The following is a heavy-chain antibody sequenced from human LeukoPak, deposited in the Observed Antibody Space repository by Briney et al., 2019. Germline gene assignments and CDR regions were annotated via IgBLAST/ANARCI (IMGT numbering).Heavy chain of an antibody. V-gene: IGHV3-23*01. Sequence: GGSLRLSCAASGFTFNSYAMGWVRRAPGKGLEWVSAISGSGGSTYYADSVKGRFTISRDNSKNTLHLQMNSLRAEDTAIYYCAKDSRYSGSYYGFDYWGQGTLVTVSS. CDR3: AKDSRYSGSYYGFDY. CDR1: GFTFNSYA. CDR2: ISGSGGST. J-gene: IGHJ4*02. D-gene: IGHD1-26*01.